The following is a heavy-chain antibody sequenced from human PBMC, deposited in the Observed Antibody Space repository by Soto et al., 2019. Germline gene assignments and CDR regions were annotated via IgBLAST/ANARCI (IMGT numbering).Heavy chain of an antibody. CDR2: IFSNDEK. V-gene: IGHV2-26*01. Sequence: SGPTLVNPTDTLTLTCTVSGFSLSNARMGVSWIRQPPGKALEWLAHIFSNDEKSYSTSLKSRLTISKDTSKSQVVLTMTNMDPVDTATYYCARMGFYYYDSSGYPSYYYGMDVWGQGTTVTVSS. CDR1: GFSLSNARMG. CDR3: ARMGFYYYDSSGYPSYYYGMDV. D-gene: IGHD3-22*01. J-gene: IGHJ6*02.